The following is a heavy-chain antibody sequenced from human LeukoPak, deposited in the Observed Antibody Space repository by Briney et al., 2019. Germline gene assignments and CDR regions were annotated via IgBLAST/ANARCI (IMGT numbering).Heavy chain of an antibody. J-gene: IGHJ4*02. CDR1: GYTFTSYY. CDR3: ARDFSHYYDSSGYSDY. CDR2: INPSGGST. Sequence: ASVKVSCKASGYTFTSYYMHWVRQAPGQGLEWMGIINPSGGSTSYAQKFQGRVTMTRDTSTSTVYMELGSLRSEDTAVYYCARDFSHYYDSSGYSDYWGQGTLVTVSS. V-gene: IGHV1-46*01. D-gene: IGHD3-22*01.